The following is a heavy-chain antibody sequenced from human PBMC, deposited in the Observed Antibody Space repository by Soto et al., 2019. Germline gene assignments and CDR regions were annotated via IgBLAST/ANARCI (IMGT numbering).Heavy chain of an antibody. J-gene: IGHJ4*02. CDR3: AKEGAAVGTPLFDY. Sequence: EVQLLDSGGGLVQPGGSLRLSCAASGFTFSSYAMSWVRQAPGKGLEWVSGIDNGGGNTYYADSVKGRFTISRDNSKNTLHLQMISLRVEDTAVYYCAKEGAAVGTPLFDYWGQGTLVTVSS. V-gene: IGHV3-23*01. CDR2: IDNGGGNT. D-gene: IGHD6-13*01. CDR1: GFTFSSYA.